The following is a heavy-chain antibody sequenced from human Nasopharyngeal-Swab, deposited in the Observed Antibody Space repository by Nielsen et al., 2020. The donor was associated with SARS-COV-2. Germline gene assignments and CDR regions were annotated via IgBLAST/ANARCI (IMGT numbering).Heavy chain of an antibody. Sequence: SVKVSCKASGYTFTDYYMHWVRQAPAQGLEWMGRINPNSGGTNYAQKFQGRVTMTRDTSISTAYMELSSLRSEHTAVYYCATALTIFGADHYYYYYGMDVWGQGTTVTVSS. CDR2: INPNSGGT. J-gene: IGHJ6*02. CDR1: GYTFTDYY. V-gene: IGHV1-2*06. D-gene: IGHD3-3*01. CDR3: ATALTIFGADHYYYYYGMDV.